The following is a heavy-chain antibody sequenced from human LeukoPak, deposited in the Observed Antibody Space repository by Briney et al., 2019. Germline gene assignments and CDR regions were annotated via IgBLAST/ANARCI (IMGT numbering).Heavy chain of an antibody. Sequence: SETLSLTCTVSGGSISSGSYYWTWIRQPAGKGLEYIGRIYTSGSTYYNPSLKSRVTISVDTSKNQFSLKLSSVTAADTAVYYCARLAGSYGYYYYMDVWGKGTTVTISS. CDR2: IYTSGST. V-gene: IGHV4-61*02. CDR1: GGSISSGSYY. CDR3: ARLAGSYGYYYYMDV. D-gene: IGHD5-18*01. J-gene: IGHJ6*03.